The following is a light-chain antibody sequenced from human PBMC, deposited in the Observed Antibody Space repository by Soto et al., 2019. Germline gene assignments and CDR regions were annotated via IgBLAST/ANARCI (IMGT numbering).Light chain of an antibody. J-gene: IGKJ4*01. Sequence: EMVLSQSPATLSVSPGERATLSCRASQSVSSNLAWYQQKPGQAPRLLIYGASTRATGIPARFSGSGSGTEFTLTISGLQSEDFAVYYCQQYNKWPLTFGGGTKVDIK. CDR3: QQYNKWPLT. CDR2: GAS. V-gene: IGKV3-15*01. CDR1: QSVSSN.